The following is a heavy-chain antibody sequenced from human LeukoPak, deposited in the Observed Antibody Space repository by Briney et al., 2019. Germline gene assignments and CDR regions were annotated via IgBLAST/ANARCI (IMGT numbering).Heavy chain of an antibody. D-gene: IGHD5-24*01. J-gene: IGHJ4*02. Sequence: GGALRLSCAASGFTFSSYDMTWVRQAPGKGLEWVAVISFDGSNKYYADSVKGRFTISRVNAKNSLYLQMNSLRAEDTAVYHCARETRVRWTDYWGQGILVTVSS. V-gene: IGHV3-30*03. CDR3: ARETRVRWTDY. CDR2: ISFDGSNK. CDR1: GFTFSSYD.